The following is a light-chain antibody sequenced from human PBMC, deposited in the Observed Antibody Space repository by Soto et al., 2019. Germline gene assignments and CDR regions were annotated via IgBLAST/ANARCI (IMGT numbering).Light chain of an antibody. J-gene: IGKJ4*01. V-gene: IGKV3-20*01. Sequence: EIVLTQSPGTLSLSPGEGATLSCRASQTVGGNYLAWYQQKPGQAPRLLIYGTSNRATGIPDRFSGSGSGTDFSLSISRLEPEDFAVFYCQLYSTSPPTFGGGTKVEIK. CDR3: QLYSTSPPT. CDR2: GTS. CDR1: QTVGGNY.